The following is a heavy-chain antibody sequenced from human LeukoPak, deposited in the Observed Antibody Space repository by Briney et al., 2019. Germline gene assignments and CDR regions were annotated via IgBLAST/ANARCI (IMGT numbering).Heavy chain of an antibody. V-gene: IGHV4-34*01. J-gene: IGHJ5*02. D-gene: IGHD2-2*02. Sequence: SETLSLTCAVYGGSFSGYYWSWIRQPPGKGLEWIGEINHSGSTNYNPSLKSRVTISVDTSKNQFSLKLSSVTAADTAVYYCARGGPYIVVVPAAIRVWFDPWGQGTLVTVSS. CDR2: INHSGST. CDR3: ARGGPYIVVVPAAIRVWFDP. CDR1: GGSFSGYY.